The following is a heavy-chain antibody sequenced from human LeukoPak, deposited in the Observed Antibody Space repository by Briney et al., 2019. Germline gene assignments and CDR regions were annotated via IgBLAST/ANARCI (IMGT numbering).Heavy chain of an antibody. CDR3: AKDRYYGSGSTPRYGMDV. D-gene: IGHD3-10*01. Sequence: GGSLRLSCAASGFTFSSYAMHWVRQAPGKGLEWVAVISYDGSNKYYADSVKGRFTISRDNSKNTLYLQMNSLRAEDTAVYYCAKDRYYGSGSTPRYGMDVWGQGTTVTVSS. V-gene: IGHV3-30-3*01. CDR2: ISYDGSNK. CDR1: GFTFSSYA. J-gene: IGHJ6*02.